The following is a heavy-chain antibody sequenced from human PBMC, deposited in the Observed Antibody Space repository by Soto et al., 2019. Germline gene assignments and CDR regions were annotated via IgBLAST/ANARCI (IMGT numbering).Heavy chain of an antibody. J-gene: IGHJ4*02. CDR2: ISYSGST. CDR3: AREHKRYGFDY. V-gene: IGHV4-31*03. Sequence: QVQLQESGPGLVKPSQTLSLTCTVSGGSISSVGNYWNWVRHHPGKGLEWIGSISYSGSTYYNASLRTRVTISLHTPKNQFSLKLSSVSAADTAVYYCAREHKRYGFDYWLQGTLVTLSS. CDR1: GGSISSVGNY. D-gene: IGHD5-18*01.